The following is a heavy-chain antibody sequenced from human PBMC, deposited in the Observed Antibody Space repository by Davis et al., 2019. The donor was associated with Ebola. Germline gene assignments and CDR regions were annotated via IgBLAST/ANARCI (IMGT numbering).Heavy chain of an antibody. CDR2: IKQDGSEK. D-gene: IGHD5-24*01. J-gene: IGHJ4*02. Sequence: GESLKISCAASGFTFSSYWMSWVRQAPGKGLEWVANIKQDGSEKYYVDSVKGRFTISRDNSKNTLYLQMNSLRAEDTAVYYCARDYGGRWLQSPDYWGQGTLVTVSS. CDR1: GFTFSSYW. CDR3: ARDYGGRWLQSPDY. V-gene: IGHV3-7*01.